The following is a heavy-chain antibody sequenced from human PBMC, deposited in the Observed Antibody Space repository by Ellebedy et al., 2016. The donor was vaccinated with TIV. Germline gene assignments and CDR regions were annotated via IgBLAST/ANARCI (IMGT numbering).Heavy chain of an antibody. CDR1: GGSITNDGYH. CDR3: ASDSNNIRWFYF. CDR2: IHSSGLT. Sequence: MPSETLSLTCTVSGGSITNDGYHWGWIRQTPGRGLEWVGTIHSSGLTYYNPSLKSRVTLSADTSKAQVSLKLISVTAVDTAIYYCASDSNNIRWFYFWGQGTLVTVSS. V-gene: IGHV4-39*07. J-gene: IGHJ5*01. D-gene: IGHD1-14*01.